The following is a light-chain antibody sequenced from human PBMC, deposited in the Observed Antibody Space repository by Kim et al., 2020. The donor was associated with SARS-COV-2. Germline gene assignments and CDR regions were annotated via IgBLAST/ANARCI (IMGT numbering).Light chain of an antibody. CDR1: SLRNYY. Sequence: ALGQTVRLTCHGDSLRNYYATWYQLRPGQAPVLVLYGKYNRPSGIPDRFSGSASGNTASLTITGAQAEDEADYYGNSRDSSGDHVVFGGGTQLTVL. V-gene: IGLV3-19*01. CDR3: NSRDSSGDHVV. J-gene: IGLJ3*02. CDR2: GKY.